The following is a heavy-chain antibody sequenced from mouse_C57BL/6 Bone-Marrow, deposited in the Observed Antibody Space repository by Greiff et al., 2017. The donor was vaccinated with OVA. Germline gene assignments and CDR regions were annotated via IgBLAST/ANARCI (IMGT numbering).Heavy chain of an antibody. CDR3: VRTHYSNFYWYFDV. J-gene: IGHJ1*03. Sequence: EVQRVESGGGLVQPKGSLKLSCAASGFSFNTYAMNWVRQAPGKGLEWVARIRSKSNNYATYYADSVKDRFTISRDDSESMLYLQMNNLKTEDTAMYYCVRTHYSNFYWYFDVWGTGTTVTVSS. CDR1: GFSFNTYA. CDR2: IRSKSNNYAT. D-gene: IGHD2-5*01. V-gene: IGHV10-1*01.